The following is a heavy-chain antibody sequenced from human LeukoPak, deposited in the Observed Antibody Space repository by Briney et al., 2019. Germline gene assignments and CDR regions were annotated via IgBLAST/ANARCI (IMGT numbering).Heavy chain of an antibody. CDR1: GFSFSSYS. V-gene: IGHV3-21*01. D-gene: IGHD6-19*01. Sequence: GGSLRLSCAVSGFSFSSYSMNWVRQTPGKGLQWVSSISSSGTDIYYAGSVKGRFTISRDNAKNSVYLQMNSLRAEDTAVYYCVRGSAVAGIMGLDYWGQGTLVTVSA. J-gene: IGHJ4*02. CDR3: VRGSAVAGIMGLDY. CDR2: ISSSGTDI.